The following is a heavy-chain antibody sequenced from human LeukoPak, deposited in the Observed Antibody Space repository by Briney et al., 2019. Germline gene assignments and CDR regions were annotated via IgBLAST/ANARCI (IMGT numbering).Heavy chain of an antibody. Sequence: SETLSLTCTVSGGSISSYYWSWIRQPPGKGLEWIGYIYYSGSTNYNPSLKSRVTISVDTSKNQFSLKLSSVTAADTAVYYCARSIAAAARRWFDPWGQGTLVTVSS. CDR1: GGSISSYY. D-gene: IGHD6-13*01. CDR3: ARSIAAAARRWFDP. V-gene: IGHV4-59*08. J-gene: IGHJ5*02. CDR2: IYYSGST.